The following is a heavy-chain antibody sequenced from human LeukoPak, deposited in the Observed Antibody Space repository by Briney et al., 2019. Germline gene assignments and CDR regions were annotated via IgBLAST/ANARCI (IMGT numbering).Heavy chain of an antibody. V-gene: IGHV3-23*01. CDR1: GFTFSNHA. CDR2: ISGSVDSI. D-gene: IGHD5-12*01. Sequence: GGSLRLSCVGSGFTFSNHAMAWVRQAPGRGLEWVSAISGSVDSIHYTDSVKGRFTVSRDNSRNTVFLQMNSLRGEDTAVYYCAKANVVATRAYEDWGQGTLVTVSS. J-gene: IGHJ4*02. CDR3: AKANVVATRAYED.